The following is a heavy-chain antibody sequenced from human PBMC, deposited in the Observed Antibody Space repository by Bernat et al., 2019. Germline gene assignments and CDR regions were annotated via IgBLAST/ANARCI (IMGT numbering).Heavy chain of an antibody. V-gene: IGHV2-26*01. Sequence: QVTLKESGPVLVKPTETLMLTCTVSGFSLSNARMGVSWIRQPPGKALEWLAHIFSNDEKSYSTSLKSRLTISKDTSKSQVVLTMTNMDPVDTATYYCALTFGGVILSPYWGQGTLVTVSS. D-gene: IGHD3-16*02. CDR1: GFSLSNARMG. J-gene: IGHJ4*02. CDR3: ALTFGGVILSPY. CDR2: IFSNDEK.